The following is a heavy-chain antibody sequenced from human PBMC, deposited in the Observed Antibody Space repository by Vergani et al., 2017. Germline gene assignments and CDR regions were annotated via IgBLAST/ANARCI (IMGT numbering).Heavy chain of an antibody. J-gene: IGHJ4*02. V-gene: IGHV1-2*02. CDR3: ARDSQPYYYDSSGYYF. D-gene: IGHD3-22*01. CDR1: GYTFTGYY. Sequence: QVQLVQSGAEVKKPGASVKVSCKASGYTFTGYYMHWVRQAPGQGLEWMGWINPNSGGTNYAQKLQGRVTMTTDTSTSTAYMELRSLRSDDTAVYYCARDSQPYYYDSSGYYFWGQGTLVTVSS. CDR2: INPNSGGT.